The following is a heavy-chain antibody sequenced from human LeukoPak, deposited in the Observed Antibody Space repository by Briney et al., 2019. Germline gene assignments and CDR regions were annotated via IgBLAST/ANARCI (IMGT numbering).Heavy chain of an antibody. J-gene: IGHJ5*02. V-gene: IGHV4-59*10. CDR3: ARVDGSCSGGSCPSGNWFDP. CDR1: GGSFSGYY. D-gene: IGHD2-15*01. Sequence: SETLSLTCAVYGGSFSGYYWSWIRQPAGKGLEWIGRIYPSHGTTNYNPSLKSRVTISVDTSKNQFSLKLSSVTAADTAVYYCARVDGSCSGGSCPSGNWFDPWGQGTLVTVSS. CDR2: IYPSHGTT.